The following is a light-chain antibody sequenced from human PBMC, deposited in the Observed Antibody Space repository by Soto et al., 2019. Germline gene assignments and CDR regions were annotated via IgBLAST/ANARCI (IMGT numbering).Light chain of an antibody. CDR1: QTLVYSDGNAY. J-gene: IGKJ2*01. Sequence: VVMTQSPLSLSVTLGQPASISCKSSQTLVYSDGNAYLNWFHQRPGQSPRRLIYKVSRRDSGGLVRFSGSGAGTEFTLRISRVEAEDIGVYYCMQGTNWPPRIFGQGTKLEIK. CDR3: MQGTNWPPRI. CDR2: KVS. V-gene: IGKV2-30*01.